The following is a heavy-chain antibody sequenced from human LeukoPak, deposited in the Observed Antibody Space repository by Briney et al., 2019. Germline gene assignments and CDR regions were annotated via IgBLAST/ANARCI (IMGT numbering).Heavy chain of an antibody. J-gene: IGHJ3*02. CDR2: MNPNSGNT. D-gene: IGHD3-22*01. CDR1: GYTFTSYD. CDR3: ARARDSSGYYGVEGDAFDI. V-gene: IGHV1-8*02. Sequence: ASVKVSCKASGYTFTSYDINWVRQATGQGLEWMGWMNPNSGNTGYAQKFQGRVTMTRNTSISTAYMELSSLRSEDTAMYYCARARDSSGYYGVEGDAFDIWGQGTMVTVSS.